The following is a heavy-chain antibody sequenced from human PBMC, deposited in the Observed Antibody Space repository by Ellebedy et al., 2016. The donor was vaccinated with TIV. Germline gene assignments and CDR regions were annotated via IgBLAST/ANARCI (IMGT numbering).Heavy chain of an antibody. Sequence: GGPLRLSCAASGFTFSSYAMSWVRQPPGKGLEWVSAISGSGGRIYYAESVKGRFTISRDNPKNTLYLQMNSLRAEDTAVYYCARDPSTYSGYYHFDYWGQGTLVTVSS. CDR3: ARDPSTYSGYYHFDY. J-gene: IGHJ4*02. CDR2: ISGSGGRI. CDR1: GFTFSSYA. V-gene: IGHV3-23*01. D-gene: IGHD1-26*01.